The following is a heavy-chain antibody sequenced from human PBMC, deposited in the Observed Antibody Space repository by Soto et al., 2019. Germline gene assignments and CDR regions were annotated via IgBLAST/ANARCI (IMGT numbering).Heavy chain of an antibody. D-gene: IGHD5-18*01. Sequence: GGSLRLSCAASGFTVSSNYMSWVRQAPGKGLEWVSVIYSGGSTYYADSVKGRFTISRDNSKNTLYLQMNSLRAEDTAVYYCAVNAPKRGYSYGLTQQENYWGQGTLVTVSS. J-gene: IGHJ4*02. CDR2: IYSGGST. CDR1: GFTVSSNY. V-gene: IGHV3-53*01. CDR3: AVNAPKRGYSYGLTQQENY.